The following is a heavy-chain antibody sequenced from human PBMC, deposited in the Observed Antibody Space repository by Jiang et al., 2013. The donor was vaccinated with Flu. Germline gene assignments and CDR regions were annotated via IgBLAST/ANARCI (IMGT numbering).Heavy chain of an antibody. CDR2: ISPYDSDA. CDR3: AREAVAGMYYFDF. J-gene: IGHJ4*02. CDR1: GYSFISYW. D-gene: IGHD6-19*01. V-gene: IGHV5-51*01. Sequence: GAEVKKPGESLKISCQASGYSFISYWIAWVRQMPGKGLEWMGIISPYDSDARYSPSFQGQVTFSVDKSINTAYLQWNSLKASDTAIYYCAREAVAGMYYFDFWGQGTLVTVSS.